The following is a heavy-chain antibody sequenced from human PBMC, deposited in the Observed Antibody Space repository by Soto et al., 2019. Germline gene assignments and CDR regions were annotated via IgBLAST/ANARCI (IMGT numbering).Heavy chain of an antibody. Sequence: EVQLVESGGGLVKPGGSLRLSCATSGFSLSNYNMNWVRQAPGKGLEWVSYTIIFGNEIHYADSLKGRFTISRDNAKNSLYLKMNRLRAEDTAVYYCARGGPTAVNTTHGDFDHWGQGTMVTVSS. J-gene: IGHJ3*01. CDR2: TIIFGNEI. CDR3: ARGGPTAVNTTHGDFDH. CDR1: GFSLSNYN. V-gene: IGHV3-21*01. D-gene: IGHD4-17*01.